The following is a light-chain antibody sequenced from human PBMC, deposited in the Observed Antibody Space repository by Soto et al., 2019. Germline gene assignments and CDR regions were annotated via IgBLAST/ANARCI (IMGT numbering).Light chain of an antibody. Sequence: QLVLTQPPSASGTPGQRVTISCSGSSSNIGSNSVNWYRQLPGTAPKLLIYRNNQRPSGVPDRFSGSKSGTSASLAISGLQSEDEADYYCAAWDDSLDGGVFGGGTQLTV. J-gene: IGLJ3*02. CDR3: AAWDDSLDGGV. V-gene: IGLV1-44*01. CDR1: SSNIGSNS. CDR2: RNN.